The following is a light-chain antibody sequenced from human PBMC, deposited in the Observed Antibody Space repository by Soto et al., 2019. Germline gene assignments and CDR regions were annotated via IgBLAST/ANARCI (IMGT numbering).Light chain of an antibody. CDR3: XQRSNWPGT. Sequence: EIVLTQSPATLSLSPGERATLSCRASQSVSSYLAWYQQKPGQAPRLLIYDASNSATGIPARFSGSGSGTXXXXXXXXLXPXDFAVYYCXQRSNWPGTFGGGTKVEIK. J-gene: IGKJ4*01. CDR2: DAS. V-gene: IGKV3-11*01. CDR1: QSVSSY.